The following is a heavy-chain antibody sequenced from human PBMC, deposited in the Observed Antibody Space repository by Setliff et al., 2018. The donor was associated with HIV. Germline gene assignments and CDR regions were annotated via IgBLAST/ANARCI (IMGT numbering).Heavy chain of an antibody. V-gene: IGHV3-66*01. Sequence: PGESLTISCAGSEFSVSSNTMSWSRQAPGKGPEWVSLIYSGGGTYYADSVKGRFTISRDSSRNTLYLQLTSLRVEDTAVYHCAGGSGSYPKPFDPWGQGTLVTVSS. CDR3: AGGSGSYPKPFDP. CDR1: EFSVSSNT. D-gene: IGHD3-10*01. J-gene: IGHJ5*02. CDR2: IYSGGGT.